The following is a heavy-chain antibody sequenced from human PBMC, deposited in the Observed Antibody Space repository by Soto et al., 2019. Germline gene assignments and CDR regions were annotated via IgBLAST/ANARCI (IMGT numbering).Heavy chain of an antibody. CDR1: GGTFSSYT. V-gene: IGHV1-69*02. CDR3: ARGLEMATLPFDY. D-gene: IGHD5-12*01. J-gene: IGHJ4*02. Sequence: QVQLVQSGAEVKKPGSSVKVSCKASGGTFSSYTISWVRQAPGQGLEWMGRLIPILGIANYAQKLQGRVTITADKSTSTAYMELSSLRSEDTAVYYCARGLEMATLPFDYWGQGTLVTVSS. CDR2: LIPILGIA.